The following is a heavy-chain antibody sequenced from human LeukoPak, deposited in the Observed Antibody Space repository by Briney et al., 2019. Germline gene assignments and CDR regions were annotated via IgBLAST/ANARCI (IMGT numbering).Heavy chain of an antibody. D-gene: IGHD5-12*01. CDR2: IGKGGDT. CDR3: ARGGYSGFDV. Sequence: GSLRLSFAASGLTFGTYDMHWVRQATGEGLEWVSGIGKGGDTYYVGSVKGRFTISRENAKNSLYLQMNSLRSGDTAVYYCARGGYSGFDVWGQGTVVTVSS. J-gene: IGHJ3*01. CDR1: GLTFGTYD. V-gene: IGHV3-13*04.